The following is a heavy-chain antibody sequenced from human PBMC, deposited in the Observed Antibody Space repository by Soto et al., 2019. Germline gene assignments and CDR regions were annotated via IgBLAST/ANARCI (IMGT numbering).Heavy chain of an antibody. Sequence: QLQLQESGPGLVKPSETLSLTCTVSGGSISSSTSYWGWIRQPPGKGLEWIGSINYSGSTYYSPSLKSRVTISADTSKNQFSLKLSSVTAADTAVYYFARPVNYYYYYMDVWGKGTMVTVSS. V-gene: IGHV4-39*01. CDR2: INYSGST. J-gene: IGHJ6*03. CDR1: GGSISSSTSY. CDR3: ARPVNYYYYYMDV.